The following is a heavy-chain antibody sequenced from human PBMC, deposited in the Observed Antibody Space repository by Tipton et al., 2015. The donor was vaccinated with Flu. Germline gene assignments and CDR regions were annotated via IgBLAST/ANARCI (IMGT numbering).Heavy chain of an antibody. J-gene: IGHJ4*02. CDR3: ARDYGGHIYY. Sequence: TLSLTCTVSGGSISSSSYYWSWIRQPAGKGLEWIGRIYTSGSTNYNPSLKSRVTISVDTSKNQFSLKLSSVTAADTAVYYCARDYGGHIYYWGQGTLVTVSS. D-gene: IGHD2-21*01. V-gene: IGHV4-61*02. CDR1: GGSISSSSYY. CDR2: IYTSGST.